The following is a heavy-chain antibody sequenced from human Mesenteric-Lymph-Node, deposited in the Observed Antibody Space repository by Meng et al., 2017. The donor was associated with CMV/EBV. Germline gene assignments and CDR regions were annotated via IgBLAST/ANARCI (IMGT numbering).Heavy chain of an antibody. CDR1: GYTFTDYY. V-gene: IGHV1-2*02. D-gene: IGHD6-13*01. Sequence: ASVKVSCKASGYTFTDYYMHWVRQAPGQGLEWMGWISPNTGGTNYAQKFQGRVTMTRDTSISTAYMEVTRLRSDDTAVYYCARDPVSSSWHQILYYGLDVWGQGTTVTVSS. CDR2: ISPNTGGT. J-gene: IGHJ6*02. CDR3: ARDPVSSSWHQILYYGLDV.